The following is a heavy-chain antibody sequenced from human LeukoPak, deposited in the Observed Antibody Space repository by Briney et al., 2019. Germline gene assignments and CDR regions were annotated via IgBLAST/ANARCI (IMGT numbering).Heavy chain of an antibody. CDR1: GFTFSSYG. J-gene: IGHJ3*02. D-gene: IGHD6-13*01. Sequence: PGGSLRLSCAASGFTFSSYGMGWVRQAPGKGLEWVSSISGGGETTYYADSVKGRFPISRDNSKNTLYLQMNSLRAEDMALYYCAKDITAAAGPDGAFDIWGQGTMVTVSS. V-gene: IGHV3-23*01. CDR2: ISGGGETT. CDR3: AKDITAAAGPDGAFDI.